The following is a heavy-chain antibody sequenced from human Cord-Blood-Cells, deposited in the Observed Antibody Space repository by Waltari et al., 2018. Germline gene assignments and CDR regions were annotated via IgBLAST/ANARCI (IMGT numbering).Heavy chain of an antibody. V-gene: IGHV4-34*01. D-gene: IGHD2-2*01. J-gene: IGHJ5*02. CDR2: INHSGST. Sequence: QVQLQQWGAGLLKPSETLSLTCAVYGGSFSGYYWSWIRQPPGKGLEWIGEINHSGSTNYNPSLKSRVTRSIDTSKNQFSLKLSSVTAADTAVYYCARGGPDIVGVPAAVPVNWFDPWGQGTLVTVSS. CDR3: ARGGPDIVGVPAAVPVNWFDP. CDR1: GGSFSGYY.